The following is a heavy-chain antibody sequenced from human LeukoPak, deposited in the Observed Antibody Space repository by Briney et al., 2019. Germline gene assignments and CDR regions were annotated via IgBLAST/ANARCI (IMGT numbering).Heavy chain of an antibody. Sequence: PSETLSLTCTVSGGSISSGRYYWNWIRQPVGKGLEWVGRMYTSGNTNYNPSLKSRVTISVDSSKNQFSLKLSSVTAADTAVYYCACTYFDWSDAFDIWGQGTMVTVSS. J-gene: IGHJ3*02. CDR2: MYTSGNT. D-gene: IGHD3-9*01. CDR3: ACTYFDWSDAFDI. CDR1: GGSISSGRYY. V-gene: IGHV4-61*02.